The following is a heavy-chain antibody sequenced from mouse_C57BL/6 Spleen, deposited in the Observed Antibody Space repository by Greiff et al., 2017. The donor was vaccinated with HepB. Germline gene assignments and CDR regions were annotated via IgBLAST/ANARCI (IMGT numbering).Heavy chain of an antibody. J-gene: IGHJ3*01. CDR1: GYTFTSYW. CDR2: IYPGSGST. V-gene: IGHV1-55*01. CDR3: ARWYYGSNSEFAY. Sequence: QVQLQQPGAELVKPGASVKMSCKASGYTFTSYWITWVKQRSGQGLEWIGDIYPGSGSTNYNEKFKSKATLTVDTSSSTAYMQLSSLTSEDSAVYYCARWYYGSNSEFAYWGQGTLVTVSA. D-gene: IGHD1-1*01.